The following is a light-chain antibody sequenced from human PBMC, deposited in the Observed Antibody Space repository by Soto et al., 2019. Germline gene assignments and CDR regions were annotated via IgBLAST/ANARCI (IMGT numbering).Light chain of an antibody. J-gene: IGLJ1*01. CDR2: EVS. V-gene: IGLV2-14*01. Sequence: QYALTQPASVSGSPGQSITISCTGSSSDVGGYNYVSWYQQHPGKAPKLMIYEVSDRPSGVSNRFSGSKSGNTASLTISGLQDEDEADYYCSSYTTTSTLVFGTGTKLTVL. CDR3: SSYTTTSTLV. CDR1: SSDVGGYNY.